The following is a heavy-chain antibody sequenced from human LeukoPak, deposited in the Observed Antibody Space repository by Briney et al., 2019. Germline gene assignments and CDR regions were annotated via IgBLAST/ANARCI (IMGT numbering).Heavy chain of an antibody. CDR3: AKGGGGVLAS. V-gene: IGHV3-23*01. Sequence: AGGSLRLSCAASGFTFSSYAMSWVRQAPGKGLEWVSSISGSGDNTYYADSVKGRFTISRDNSKNTLFLQINSLKADDTAVYYCAKGGGGVLASWGQGTLVTVSS. CDR2: ISGSGDNT. J-gene: IGHJ4*02. CDR1: GFTFSSYA. D-gene: IGHD3-16*01.